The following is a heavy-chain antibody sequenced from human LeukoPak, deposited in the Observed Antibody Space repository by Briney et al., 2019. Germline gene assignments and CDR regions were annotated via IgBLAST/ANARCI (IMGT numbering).Heavy chain of an antibody. CDR2: ISSSGSTI. CDR1: GFTFSSYE. CDR3: ARDHYGWFDP. V-gene: IGHV3-48*03. J-gene: IGHJ5*02. D-gene: IGHD4-17*01. Sequence: GGSLRLSCAASGFTFSSYEMNWVRQAPGKGLEWVSYISSSGSTIYYADSVKGRFTISRDNAKNSLYLQMNSLRAEDTAVYYCARDHYGWFDPWGQGTLVTVSS.